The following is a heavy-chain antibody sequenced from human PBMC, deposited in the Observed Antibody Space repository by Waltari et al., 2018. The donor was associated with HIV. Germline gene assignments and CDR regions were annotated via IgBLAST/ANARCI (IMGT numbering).Heavy chain of an antibody. CDR1: GFTFSSYG. CDR2: IRYDGSNK. V-gene: IGHV3-30*02. Sequence: QVQLVESGGGVVQPGGSLRLSCAASGFTFSSYGMHWVRQAPGKGLAWVAFIRYDGSNKYYADSVKGRFTISRDNSKNTLYLQMNSLRAEDTAVYYCAKDLGGPEFGPDYYYGMDVWGQGTTVTVSS. J-gene: IGHJ6*02. D-gene: IGHD3-16*01. CDR3: AKDLGGPEFGPDYYYGMDV.